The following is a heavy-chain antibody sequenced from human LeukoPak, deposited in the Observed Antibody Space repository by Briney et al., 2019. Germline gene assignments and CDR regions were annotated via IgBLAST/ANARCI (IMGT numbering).Heavy chain of an antibody. J-gene: IGHJ5*02. CDR2: IYYNGNT. D-gene: IGHD6-19*01. Sequence: SETLSLTCTVSGASISSSSYYWAWIRQPPGKGLEWLATIYYNGNTYYNPSLKSRVIISVDSSRNHFSLKLNSVTAADTAVYYCARARLYSSDVPGWFDPWGRGMLVTVSS. V-gene: IGHV4-39*07. CDR1: GASISSSSYY. CDR3: ARARLYSSDVPGWFDP.